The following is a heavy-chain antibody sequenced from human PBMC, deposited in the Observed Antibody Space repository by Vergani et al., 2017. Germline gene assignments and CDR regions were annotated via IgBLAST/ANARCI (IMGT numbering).Heavy chain of an antibody. Sequence: EVQLVESGGALIQPGGSLRLSCAASGFNFNNYVITWIRQAPGRGLEWVSGISVSGRSIYYADSVKGRFAISRDNSKNTLSLQMNRLRAADTAVYYCAKQGGYDFWSGQYYFDFWGQGTLVTVSS. J-gene: IGHJ4*02. D-gene: IGHD3-3*01. CDR3: AKQGGYDFWSGQYYFDF. CDR2: ISVSGRSI. V-gene: IGHV3-23*04. CDR1: GFNFNNYV.